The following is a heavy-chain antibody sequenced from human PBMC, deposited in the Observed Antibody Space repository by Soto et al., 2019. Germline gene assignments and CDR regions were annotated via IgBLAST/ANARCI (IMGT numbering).Heavy chain of an antibody. CDR3: ARAIVGATTAYYYYYGMDV. V-gene: IGHV6-1*01. CDR1: GDSVSSNTAS. J-gene: IGHJ6*02. D-gene: IGHD1-26*01. Sequence: SQTLSLTCAISGDSVSSNTASWNWIRQSPSRGLEWLGRTYFRSKWYNDYAVSVKSRIIINPDTSNNQFSLQLNSVTPEDTAVYYCARAIVGATTAYYYYYGMDVWGQGTTVTVSS. CDR2: TYFRSKWYN.